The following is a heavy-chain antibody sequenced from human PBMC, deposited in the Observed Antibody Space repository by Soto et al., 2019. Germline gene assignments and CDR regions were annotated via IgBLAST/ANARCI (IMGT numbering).Heavy chain of an antibody. CDR1: GYTFTSYA. J-gene: IGHJ5*02. CDR2: INAGNGNT. CDR3: SIRSRITMARDPAGGFDP. Sequence: QVQLVQSGAEVKKPGASVKVSCKASGYTFTSYAMHWVRQAPGQRLEWMGWINAGNGNTKYSQRFQGRVTITRDTSASTVYMELSSLRSVDTPVYYCSIRSRITMARDPAGGFDPWGQGSLVTVSS. D-gene: IGHD3-10*01. V-gene: IGHV1-3*01.